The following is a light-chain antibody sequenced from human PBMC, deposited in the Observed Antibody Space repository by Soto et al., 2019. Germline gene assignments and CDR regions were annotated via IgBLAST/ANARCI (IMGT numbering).Light chain of an antibody. CDR2: GAS. CDR3: QHYNTWPYT. Sequence: EIVMTQSPDTLSVSPGERATLSCRASQSVRSNLAWYQQKLGQAPRLLIYGASTRATGIPARFSGSGAGTKFTLTISSLESEDFAVYYCQHYNTWPYTFGQGTKLEIK. J-gene: IGKJ2*01. CDR1: QSVRSN. V-gene: IGKV3-15*01.